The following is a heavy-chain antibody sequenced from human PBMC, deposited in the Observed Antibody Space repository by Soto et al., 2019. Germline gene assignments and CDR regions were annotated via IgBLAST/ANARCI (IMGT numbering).Heavy chain of an antibody. V-gene: IGHV1-69*06. CDR3: ARDIRSGYYYYYYGMDV. CDR2: IIPIYGTA. CDR1: VGTFSSNA. Sequence: SVKVSCKASVGTFSSNAISWVRQAPGQGLEWMGGIIPIYGTANYAQKFQGRVTITADTSTSIVYMDLSTLSSEDTAVYFCARDIRSGYYYYYYGMDVWGPGTTVTVTS. D-gene: IGHD5-12*01. J-gene: IGHJ6*02.